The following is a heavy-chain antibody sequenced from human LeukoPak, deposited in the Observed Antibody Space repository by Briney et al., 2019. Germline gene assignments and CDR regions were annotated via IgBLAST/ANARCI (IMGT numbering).Heavy chain of an antibody. CDR1: GFTFSSYG. V-gene: IGHV3-33*06. Sequence: GRSLRLSCAASGFTFSSYGMHWVRQAPGKGLEWVAVIWYDGSNKYYADSVKGRFTISRDNSKNTLYLQMNSLRAEDTAVYYCAKAFYGDYVIDYWGQGTLVTVSS. CDR2: IWYDGSNK. D-gene: IGHD4-17*01. J-gene: IGHJ4*02. CDR3: AKAFYGDYVIDY.